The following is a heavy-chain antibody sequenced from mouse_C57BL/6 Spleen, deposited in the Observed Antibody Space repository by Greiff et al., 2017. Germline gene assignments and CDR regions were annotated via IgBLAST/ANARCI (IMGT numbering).Heavy chain of an antibody. CDR3: ARDLYYSNYEDY. CDR2: IYPGSGST. V-gene: IGHV1-55*01. J-gene: IGHJ2*01. Sequence: VQLQQPGAELVKPGASVKMSCKASGYTFTSYWITWVKQRPGQGLEWIGDIYPGSGSTNYNEKFKSKATLTLDTSSSTAYMQLSSLTSEDSAVYYCARDLYYSNYEDYWGQGTTLTVSS. CDR1: GYTFTSYW. D-gene: IGHD2-5*01.